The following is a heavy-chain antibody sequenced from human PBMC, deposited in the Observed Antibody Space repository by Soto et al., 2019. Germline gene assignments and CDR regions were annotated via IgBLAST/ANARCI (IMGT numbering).Heavy chain of an antibody. CDR2: TIPIFSVT. Sequence: SVKVSCKASGGAFGRYSISWVRQAPGQGLEWMGGTIPIFSVTNYAQKYQGRVTIIADASTKTAYMELTSLTSDDTAVYYCASNSQYCSGGSCYAYWGQGTPVTVSS. J-gene: IGHJ4*02. D-gene: IGHD2-15*01. CDR1: GGAFGRYS. CDR3: ASNSQYCSGGSCYAY. V-gene: IGHV1-69*13.